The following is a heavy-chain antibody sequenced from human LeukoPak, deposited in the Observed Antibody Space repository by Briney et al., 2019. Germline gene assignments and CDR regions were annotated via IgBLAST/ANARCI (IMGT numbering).Heavy chain of an antibody. V-gene: IGHV3-48*01. Sequence: GASLRLSCAATGSTLSSYSMNWVRQAPGKGLEWVSHISISGSTIHYADSVRGRFTISRDSAKNSLYLQMNSLRADDTAVYYCSTAKFDYWGQGTLLTVSS. CDR3: STAKFDY. J-gene: IGHJ4*02. CDR2: ISISGSTI. CDR1: GSTLSSYS.